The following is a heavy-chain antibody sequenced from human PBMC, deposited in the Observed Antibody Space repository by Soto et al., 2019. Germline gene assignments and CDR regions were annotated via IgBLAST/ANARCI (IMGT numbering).Heavy chain of an antibody. V-gene: IGHV3-15*01. CDR1: GFTFSNAW. Sequence: GGSLRLSCAASGFTFSNAWMSWVRQAPGKGLEWVGRIKSKTDGGTTDYAAPVKGRFTISRDDSKNTLYLQMNSLKTEDTAVYYCTIGNYDFWSGYYDSERGQRTLVTGSS. J-gene: IGHJ4*02. CDR3: TIGNYDFWSGYYDSE. CDR2: IKSKTDGGTT. D-gene: IGHD3-3*01.